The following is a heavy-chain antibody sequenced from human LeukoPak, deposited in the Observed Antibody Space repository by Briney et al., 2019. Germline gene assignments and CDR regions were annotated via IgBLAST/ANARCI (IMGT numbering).Heavy chain of an antibody. J-gene: IGHJ3*02. CDR2: ISYDGSNK. D-gene: IGHD4-23*01. V-gene: IGHV3-30*04. CDR3: ARGSRAYGGNSFDI. Sequence: GGSLRLSCAASGFTFSSYAMHWVRQAPGKGLEWVAVISYDGSNKYYADSVKGRFTISRDNSKNTLYLQMNSLRAEDTAVYYCARGSRAYGGNSFDIWGQGTMVTVSS. CDR1: GFTFSSYA.